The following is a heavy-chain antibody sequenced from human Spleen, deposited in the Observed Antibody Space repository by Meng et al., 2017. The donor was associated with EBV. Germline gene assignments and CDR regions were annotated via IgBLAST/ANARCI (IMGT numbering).Heavy chain of an antibody. V-gene: IGHV4-34*01. CDR3: ARQSTYRLLDP. CDR2: INESGIT. Sequence: QLQLQESGPGLLKPSETLSLTCALYGESFSGHYWTWIRQPPGKGLEWIGEINESGITNYNPSLKSRVTLSIDTSERHFSLNLSSVTAADTAVYYCARQSTYRLLDPWGQGTLVTVSS. CDR1: GESFSGHY. J-gene: IGHJ5*02. D-gene: IGHD3-16*02.